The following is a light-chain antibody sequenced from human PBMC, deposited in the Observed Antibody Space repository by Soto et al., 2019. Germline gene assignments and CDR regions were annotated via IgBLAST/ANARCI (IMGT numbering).Light chain of an antibody. Sequence: QSALTQPASVSGSPGQSITISCTGTSTDVGGYKYVSWYQQHPGTAPKLMIFEVNGRPSGVSDRFSGSKSGNTASLTISDLQAEDEADYSCYSFAGGATFVFGGGTKLTVL. CDR2: EVN. V-gene: IGLV2-14*01. CDR1: STDVGGYKY. J-gene: IGLJ2*01. CDR3: YSFAGGATFV.